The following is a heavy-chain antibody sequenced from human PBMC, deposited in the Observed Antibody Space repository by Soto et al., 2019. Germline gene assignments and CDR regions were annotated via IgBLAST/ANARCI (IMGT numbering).Heavy chain of an antibody. CDR2: FDPGDGEA. V-gene: IGHV1-24*01. Sequence: ASVKVSCKVFGYTLIELSMHWVRQAPGKGLEWMGGFDPGDGEAIYPQKFQGRVTLTEDTSTDTAYMELSSLRSEDTAVYYCVIPGWWDYYYGMDVWGQGTTVTVSS. J-gene: IGHJ6*02. CDR1: GYTLIELS. D-gene: IGHD2-8*02. CDR3: VIPGWWDYYYGMDV.